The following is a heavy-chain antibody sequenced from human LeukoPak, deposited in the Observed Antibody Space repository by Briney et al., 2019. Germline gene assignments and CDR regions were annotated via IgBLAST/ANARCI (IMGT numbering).Heavy chain of an antibody. V-gene: IGHV4-30-4*08. CDR3: ARDGRCSSTSCPPSPWFDP. D-gene: IGHD2-2*01. Sequence: TLSLTCTVSGGSISSYFWSWIRHPPGKGLEWIGYIYYSGSTYYNPSLKSRVTISVDTSKNQFSLKLSSVTAADTAVYYCARDGRCSSTSCPPSPWFDPWGQGTLVTVSS. J-gene: IGHJ5*02. CDR2: IYYSGST. CDR1: GGSISSYF.